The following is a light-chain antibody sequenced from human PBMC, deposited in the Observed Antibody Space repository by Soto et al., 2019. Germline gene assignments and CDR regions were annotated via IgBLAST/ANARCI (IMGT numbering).Light chain of an antibody. J-gene: IGKJ1*01. CDR1: QSISSW. Sequence: DIQMTQSPSTLSASVGDRVTITCRASQSISSWLAWYQQKPGKAPKLLIYKASSLERGVPSRVSGSGSGTEFTLTISSLQPDDFVTYYCQQYNSYSWTFGQGTKVEIK. V-gene: IGKV1-5*03. CDR3: QQYNSYSWT. CDR2: KAS.